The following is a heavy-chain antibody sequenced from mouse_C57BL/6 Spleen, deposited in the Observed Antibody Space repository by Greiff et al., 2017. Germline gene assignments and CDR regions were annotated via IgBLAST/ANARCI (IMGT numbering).Heavy chain of an antibody. CDR2: INPNYGTT. Sequence: EVKLQESGPELVKPGASVKISCKASGYSFTDYNMNWVKQSNGKSLEWIGVINPNYGTTSYNQKFKGKATLTVDQSSSTAYMQLNSLTSEDSAVYYCARGGTVVPYYAMDYWGQGTSVTVSS. CDR1: GYSFTDYN. D-gene: IGHD1-1*01. CDR3: ARGGTVVPYYAMDY. V-gene: IGHV1-39*01. J-gene: IGHJ4*01.